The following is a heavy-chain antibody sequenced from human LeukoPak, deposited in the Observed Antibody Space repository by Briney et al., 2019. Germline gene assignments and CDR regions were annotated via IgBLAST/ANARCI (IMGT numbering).Heavy chain of an antibody. CDR2: IYTSGST. CDR1: GGSISSYY. CDR3: ARRYDFWSGYPPPLDY. J-gene: IGHJ4*02. V-gene: IGHV4-4*07. Sequence: KTSETLSLTCTVSGGSISSYYWSWIRQPAGKGLEWIGRIYTSGSTNYNPSLKSRVTISVDTSKKQFSLKLSSVTAADTAVYYCARRYDFWSGYPPPLDYWGQGTLVTVSS. D-gene: IGHD3-3*01.